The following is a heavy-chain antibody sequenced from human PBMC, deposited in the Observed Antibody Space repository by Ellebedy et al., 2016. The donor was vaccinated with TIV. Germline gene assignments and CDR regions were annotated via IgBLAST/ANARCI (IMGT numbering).Heavy chain of an antibody. CDR3: ASGAPSGTFYDY. CDR1: GFTFDDYA. D-gene: IGHD6-13*01. V-gene: IGHV3-49*03. Sequence: GGSLRPSXPASGFTFDDYAMHWFRQAPGKGLEWVGRIRSKGVGETTDYAVSAQGRFTIARDDSKKMVFLQMNSLKTEDTAMYYCASGAPSGTFYDYWGQGTLVTVSS. CDR2: IRSKGVGETT. J-gene: IGHJ4*02.